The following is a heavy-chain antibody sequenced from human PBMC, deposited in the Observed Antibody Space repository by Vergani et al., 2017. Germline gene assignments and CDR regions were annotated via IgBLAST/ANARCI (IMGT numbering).Heavy chain of an antibody. CDR2: IYYSGST. J-gene: IGHJ6*03. D-gene: IGHD5-12*01. CDR3: ASTLSGYDDFLARYYYYYMDV. Sequence: QVQLQESGPGLVKPSQTLSLTCTVSGGSISSGGYYWSWIRQHPGKGLEWIGYIYYSGSTYYNPSLKSRVTISVDTSKNQFSLKLSSVTAADTAVYYCASTLSGYDDFLARYYYYYMDVWGKGTTVTVSS. V-gene: IGHV4-31*03. CDR1: GGSISSGGYY.